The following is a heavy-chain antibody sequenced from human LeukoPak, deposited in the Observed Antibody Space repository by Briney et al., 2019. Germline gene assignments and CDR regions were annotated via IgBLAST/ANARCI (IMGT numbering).Heavy chain of an antibody. CDR1: GYAISSGFY. J-gene: IGHJ4*02. V-gene: IGHV4-38-2*02. D-gene: IGHD5-18*01. CDR3: ARVDVQLWLRGFDY. CDR2: IHHSGGT. Sequence: SETLSLTCTVSGYAISSGFYWGWIRQPPGKGLEWIGAIHHSGGTYYNPSLKSRVTISIDTSKNQFSLKLSSVTAADTAVYYCARVDVQLWLRGFDYWGQGTLVTVSS.